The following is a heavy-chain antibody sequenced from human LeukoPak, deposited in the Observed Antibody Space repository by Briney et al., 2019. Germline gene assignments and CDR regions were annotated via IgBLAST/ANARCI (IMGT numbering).Heavy chain of an antibody. Sequence: ASVKVSCKASGGTFTSYAISWVRQAPGQGLEWMGGIIPIFGTANYAQKFQGRVTITADESTSTAYMELSSLRSEDTAVYYCARDLWSTGAGMFDFWGQGALVTASS. CDR1: GGTFTSYA. V-gene: IGHV1-69*13. CDR3: ARDLWSTGAGMFDF. D-gene: IGHD2-21*01. J-gene: IGHJ4*02. CDR2: IIPIFGTA.